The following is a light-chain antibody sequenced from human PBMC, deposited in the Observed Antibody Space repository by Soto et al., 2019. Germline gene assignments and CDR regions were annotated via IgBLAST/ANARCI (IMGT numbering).Light chain of an antibody. CDR3: QQYDSHPYT. CDR1: QSINHW. J-gene: IGKJ2*01. V-gene: IGKV1-5*01. CDR2: DAS. Sequence: DIQMTQSPSSLSASVGDRVTITCRASQSINHWLAWYQQKPGKAPKFLIYDASTLRNGVPSRFSGRGSVTEFNLTISSLQPDDVATYYCQQYDSHPYTFGQGTKVEI.